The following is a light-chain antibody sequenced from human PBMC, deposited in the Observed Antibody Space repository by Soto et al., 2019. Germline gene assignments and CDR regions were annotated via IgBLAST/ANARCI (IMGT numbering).Light chain of an antibody. CDR1: QSISSW. CDR3: QQYNTFST. J-gene: IGKJ1*01. Sequence: IEVTQSPSTVSAYEGDRVTITCRASQSISSWLAWYQQKPGKAPKLLIYDASSLESGVPSRFSGSGSGTEFTLTISCLQPDDFATYYCQQYNTFSTFGQGTKVDI. V-gene: IGKV1-5*01. CDR2: DAS.